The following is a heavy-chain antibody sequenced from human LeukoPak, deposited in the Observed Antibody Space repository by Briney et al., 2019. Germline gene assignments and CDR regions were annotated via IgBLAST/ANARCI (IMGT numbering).Heavy chain of an antibody. J-gene: IGHJ6*02. V-gene: IGHV3-23*01. Sequence: PGGSLRLSCVASGFTFSSYGMGWVRQAPGKGLEWVSSLTDSGSSTYYADSVKGRFTISRDNPKNTLYLQMNSLRAEDTAVYYCARVGGSSGHPGNGMDVWGQGTTVTVSS. CDR1: GFTFSSYG. CDR3: ARVGGSSGHPGNGMDV. CDR2: LTDSGSST. D-gene: IGHD6-19*01.